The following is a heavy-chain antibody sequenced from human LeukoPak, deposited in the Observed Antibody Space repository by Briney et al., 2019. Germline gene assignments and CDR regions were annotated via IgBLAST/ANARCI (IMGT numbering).Heavy chain of an antibody. V-gene: IGHV3-23*01. CDR2: ISGSDGST. D-gene: IGHD6-19*01. J-gene: IGHJ4*02. CDR1: GFTFSSYA. CDR3: AKEVGVAGTPYFDY. Sequence: GGSLRLSCAASGFTFSSYAMSWVRQAPGKGLEWVSGISGSDGSTYYADSVKGRFTMSRDNSKNTLYLQVSSLRAEDTAIYYCAKEVGVAGTPYFDYWGQGTLVTVSS.